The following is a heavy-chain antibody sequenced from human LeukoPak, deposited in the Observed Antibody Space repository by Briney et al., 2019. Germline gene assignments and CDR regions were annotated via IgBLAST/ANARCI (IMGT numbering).Heavy chain of an antibody. CDR1: GFTFGDYA. CDR3: AKVTYSYGYGGHYFDY. J-gene: IGHJ4*02. Sequence: GGSLRLSCTASGFTFGDYAMSWVRQGPGKGLEWVSAISVSGNTYHADSVKGRFTISRDSSKNTLYLQMNSLRAEDAAVYYCAKVTYSYGYGGHYFDYWGQGTLVTVSS. CDR2: ISVSGNT. D-gene: IGHD5-18*01. V-gene: IGHV3-23*01.